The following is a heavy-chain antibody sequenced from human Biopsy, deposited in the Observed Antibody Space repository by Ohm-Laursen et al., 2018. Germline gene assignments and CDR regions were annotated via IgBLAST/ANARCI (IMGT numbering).Heavy chain of an antibody. J-gene: IGHJ3*02. Sequence: SVKVSCKASGNTFTDYSLHWVRQAPGQGLEWMGWVNPNSGATNYAQKFQGRATMTSDTSISTAYIELRRLISDDTAVYFCARDRMVTIITLVRADTFDIWGQGTLVSVSS. D-gene: IGHD3-10*01. CDR1: GNTFTDYS. V-gene: IGHV1-2*02. CDR3: ARDRMVTIITLVRADTFDI. CDR2: VNPNSGAT.